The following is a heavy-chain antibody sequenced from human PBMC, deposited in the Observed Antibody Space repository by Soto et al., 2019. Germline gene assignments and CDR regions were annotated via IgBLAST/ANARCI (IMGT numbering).Heavy chain of an antibody. V-gene: IGHV6-1*01. CDR3: ARDSSYSSGVFPNYFDS. CDR2: TYYRSKWYN. CDR1: GDSVSSNSAA. Sequence: SQTLSLTCAISGDSVSSNSAAWNWIRQSPSRGLEWLGRTYYRSKWYNDYAVSVKSRITINPDTSKNQFSLQLNSVTPEDTAVDYCARDSSYSSGVFPNYFDSWGQGTLFTVPS. D-gene: IGHD3-22*01. J-gene: IGHJ4*02.